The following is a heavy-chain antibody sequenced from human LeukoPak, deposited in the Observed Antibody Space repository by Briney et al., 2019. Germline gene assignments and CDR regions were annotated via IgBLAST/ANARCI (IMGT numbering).Heavy chain of an antibody. J-gene: IGHJ3*02. D-gene: IGHD4-17*01. V-gene: IGHV4-59*11. CDR1: GDSFTGHY. Sequence: SETLSLTCVVSGDSFTGHYWTWLRQSPGKGLEWLGYISYIGSTNYNPSLKSRVTISIDTSKNQFSLKLRSVTAADTAVYYYARDLVTVTKGFDIWGQGTMVSVSS. CDR3: ARDLVTVTKGFDI. CDR2: ISYIGST.